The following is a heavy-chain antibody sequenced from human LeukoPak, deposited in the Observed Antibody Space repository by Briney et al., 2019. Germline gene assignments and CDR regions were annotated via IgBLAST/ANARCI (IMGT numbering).Heavy chain of an antibody. J-gene: IGHJ4*02. V-gene: IGHV1-18*01. CDR2: IRVSDGDT. CDR1: GYTFTNYG. Sequence: ASVKVSCKASGYTFTNYGFHWVRQAPGQGPEWMGWIRVSDGDTKYAQKFQGRVTLTRDTSANTAYMDLWSLRSDDTAAYFCARSGFFDLWGQGTLVTVSS. CDR3: ARSGFFDL. D-gene: IGHD2-15*01.